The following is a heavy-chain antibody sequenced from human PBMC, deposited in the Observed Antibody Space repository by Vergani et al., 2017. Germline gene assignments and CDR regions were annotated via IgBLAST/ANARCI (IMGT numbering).Heavy chain of an antibody. J-gene: IGHJ6*02. V-gene: IGHV1-58*01. D-gene: IGHD3-9*01. CDR2: IVVGSGNT. CDR3: AEAGGLRYFDWARLLVDV. Sequence: QMQLVQSGPEVKKPGTSVKVSCKASGFTFTSSAVQWVRQARGQRLEWIGWIVVGSGNTNYAQKFQERVTITRDMSTSTAYMELSSLRSEDTAVYYCAEAGGLRYFDWARLLVDVWGQGTTVTVSS. CDR1: GFTFTSSA.